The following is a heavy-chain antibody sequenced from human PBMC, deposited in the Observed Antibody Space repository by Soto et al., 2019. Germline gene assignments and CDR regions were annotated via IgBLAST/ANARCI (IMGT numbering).Heavy chain of an antibody. Sequence: GGSLRLSCVASGFTFSTYAMTWVRQAPGKDLEWISSISTGSTHLYYSDSVKGQFTISRDNAKTSLYLQMNSLRAEDTAVYFCARDSRILTTPAMGSEGFDPWGQGTLVTVSS. CDR2: ISTGSTHL. D-gene: IGHD2-2*01. CDR3: ARDSRILTTPAMGSEGFDP. J-gene: IGHJ5*02. CDR1: GFTFSTYA. V-gene: IGHV3-21*01.